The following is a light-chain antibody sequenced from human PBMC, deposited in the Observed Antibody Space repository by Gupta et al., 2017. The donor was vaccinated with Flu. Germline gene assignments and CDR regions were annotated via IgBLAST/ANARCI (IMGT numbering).Light chain of an antibody. CDR2: DAS. Sequence: EIVLTQSPATLSLSPGERATLSCRASQSIGSFLEWYQQKPGQPPRLVIYDASHSAIGSPNRFSDSGYEKDFTLTSSRREDEDCAIYYWHQRYTLKLFGQGTKLEIK. J-gene: IGKJ2*01. V-gene: IGKV3-11*01. CDR3: HQRYTLKL. CDR1: QSIGSF.